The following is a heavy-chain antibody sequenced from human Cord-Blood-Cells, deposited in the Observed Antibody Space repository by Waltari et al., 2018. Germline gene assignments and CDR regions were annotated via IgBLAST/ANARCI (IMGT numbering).Heavy chain of an antibody. V-gene: IGHV4-34*01. CDR3: ARVRHGFYFDY. J-gene: IGHJ4*02. CDR2: INHSGST. CDR1: GGSFSGYY. Sequence: QVQLQRWGAGLLKPSETLSLTCAVYGGSFSGYYWSWIRQPPGKGLEWIGEINHSGSTNYNPSLKSRVTISVDTSKNQFSLKLSSVTAADTAVYYCARVRHGFYFDYWGQGTLVTVSS.